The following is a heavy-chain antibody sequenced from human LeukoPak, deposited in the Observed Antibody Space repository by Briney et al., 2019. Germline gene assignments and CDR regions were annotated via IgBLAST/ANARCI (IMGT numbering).Heavy chain of an antibody. V-gene: IGHV4-59*01. D-gene: IGHD6-13*01. CDR2: IYYSGST. Sequence: SETLSLTCTVSGGSISSYYWSWIRQPPGKGLEWIGYIYYSGSTNYNPSLKSRVTISVDTSKNQFSLKLSSVTAADTAVYYCARVFSDSSNWYVVYWGQGTLVTVSS. CDR1: GGSISSYY. J-gene: IGHJ4*02. CDR3: ARVFSDSSNWYVVY.